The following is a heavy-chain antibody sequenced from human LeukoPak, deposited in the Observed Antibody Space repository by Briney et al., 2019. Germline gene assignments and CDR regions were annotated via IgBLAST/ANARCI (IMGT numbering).Heavy chain of an antibody. V-gene: IGHV1-2*02. CDR3: ARTAARQDWFDP. D-gene: IGHD6-6*01. CDR2: INPNSGGT. CDR1: GYTFTGYY. J-gene: IGHJ5*02. Sequence: ASVKVSCKASGYTFTGYYMHWVRQAPGQGLEWMGWINPNSGGTNYAQKFQGRVTMTRDTSISTAYMELCRLRSDDTAVYYCARTAARQDWFDPWGQGTLVTVSS.